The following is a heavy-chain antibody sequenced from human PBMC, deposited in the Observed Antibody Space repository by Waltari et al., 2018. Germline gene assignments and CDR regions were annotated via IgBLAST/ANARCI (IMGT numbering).Heavy chain of an antibody. CDR3: GRREGTVSMVRGIDL. J-gene: IGHJ4*02. D-gene: IGHD3-10*01. Sequence: WFRLSPVEGLGWCSRINGEWRGTGYADCVRCRCTISRDNAKNTLYLDMNSLRAEDTGLYYCGRREGTVSMVRGIDLWGQGTLVTVSS. V-gene: IGHV3-74*01. CDR2: INGEWRGT.